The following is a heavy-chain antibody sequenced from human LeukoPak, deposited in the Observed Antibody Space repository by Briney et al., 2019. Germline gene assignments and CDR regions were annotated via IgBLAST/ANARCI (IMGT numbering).Heavy chain of an antibody. J-gene: IGHJ3*02. D-gene: IGHD5-24*01. V-gene: IGHV4-38-2*01. CDR3: AVGLHSGQFAFDI. Sequence: SETLSLTCAVSGYSISRGSYWGWIRQPPGKGLEWIGSVYHSGRAYYNPSLKSRVTISVDTSKNQFSLKLTSVTAADTAVYYCAVGLHSGQFAFDIWGQGTMVTVSS. CDR2: VYHSGRA. CDR1: GYSISRGSY.